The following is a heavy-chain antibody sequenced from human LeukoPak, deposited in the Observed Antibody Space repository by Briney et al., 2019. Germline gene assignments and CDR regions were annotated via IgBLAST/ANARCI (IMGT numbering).Heavy chain of an antibody. CDR3: ARDTRHRYCSSTSCYRGWLDP. CDR2: IIPIFGTA. CDR1: GGTFSSYA. J-gene: IGHJ5*02. V-gene: IGHV1-69*01. D-gene: IGHD2-2*01. Sequence: ASVKVSCRASGGTFSSYAISWVRQAPGQGLEWMGGIIPIFGTANYAQKFQGRVTITADESTRTAYMELSSLRSEDTAVYYCARDTRHRYCSSTSCYRGWLDPWGQGTLVTVSS.